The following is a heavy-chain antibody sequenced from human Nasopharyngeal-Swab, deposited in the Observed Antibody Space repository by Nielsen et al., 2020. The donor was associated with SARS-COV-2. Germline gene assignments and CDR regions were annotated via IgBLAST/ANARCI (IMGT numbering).Heavy chain of an antibody. V-gene: IGHV3-30-3*01. D-gene: IGHD6-19*01. Sequence: GGSLRLSCAASGFTSSSYAMHWVRQAPGKGLEWVAVISYDGSNKYYADSVKGRFTISRDNSKNTLYLQMNSLRAEDTAVYYCARDGAVAGTSYFDYWGQGTLVTVSS. CDR2: ISYDGSNK. J-gene: IGHJ4*02. CDR1: GFTSSSYA. CDR3: ARDGAVAGTSYFDY.